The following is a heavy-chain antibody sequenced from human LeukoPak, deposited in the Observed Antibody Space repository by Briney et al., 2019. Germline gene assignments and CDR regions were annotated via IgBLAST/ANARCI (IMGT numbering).Heavy chain of an antibody. Sequence: GGSLRLSCAATGFTFSSYAMSWVRQAPGKGLEWVSAISGSGGSTYYADSVKGRFTISRDNSKNTLYLQMNSLRAEDTAVYYCAKERTMVRGVYYFDYWGQGTLVTVSS. CDR2: ISGSGGST. D-gene: IGHD3-10*01. CDR3: AKERTMVRGVYYFDY. CDR1: GFTFSSYA. J-gene: IGHJ4*02. V-gene: IGHV3-23*01.